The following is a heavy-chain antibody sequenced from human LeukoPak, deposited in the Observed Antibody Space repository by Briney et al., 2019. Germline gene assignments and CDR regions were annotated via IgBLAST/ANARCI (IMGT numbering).Heavy chain of an antibody. CDR1: GFTFSSYW. Sequence: GGSLRLSCAASGFTFSSYWMSWVRQAPGKGLEWVANIKQGGSEEYYVDSVKGRFTISRDNAKNSLYLQMNGLRAEDTAVYYCARDIVVVTAYFDYWGQGTLVTVSS. CDR3: ARDIVVVTAYFDY. V-gene: IGHV3-7*05. D-gene: IGHD2-21*02. J-gene: IGHJ4*02. CDR2: IKQGGSEE.